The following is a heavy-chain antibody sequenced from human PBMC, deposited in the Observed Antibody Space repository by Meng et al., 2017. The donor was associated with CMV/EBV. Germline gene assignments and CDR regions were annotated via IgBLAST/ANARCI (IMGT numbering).Heavy chain of an antibody. J-gene: IGHJ6*02. D-gene: IGHD1-26*01. Sequence: ASVKVSRKASGYTFTGYYMHWVRQAPGQGLEWMGWVNPNSGGTNYAQKFQGRVTMTRDTSISTAYMELRRLRSDDTAVYYCARGDSGSYRYYGMDVWGQGTTVTVSS. CDR1: GYTFTGYY. CDR3: ARGDSGSYRYYGMDV. V-gene: IGHV1-2*02. CDR2: VNPNSGGT.